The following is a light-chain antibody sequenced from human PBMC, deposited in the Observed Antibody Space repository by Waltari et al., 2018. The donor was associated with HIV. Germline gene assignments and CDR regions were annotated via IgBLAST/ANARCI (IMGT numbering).Light chain of an antibody. J-gene: IGLJ2*01. Sequence: SYVLTQPPSVSVAPGKTAKITCVGNNIGTKSVHWYQQKPDQAPVLVIYYNADRPSGIPGGFSGSNSGNTATLTINRVEAGDEADYYCHVWDTISDHVVFGGGSKLTVL. CDR3: HVWDTISDHVV. CDR1: NIGTKS. V-gene: IGLV3-21*04. CDR2: YNA.